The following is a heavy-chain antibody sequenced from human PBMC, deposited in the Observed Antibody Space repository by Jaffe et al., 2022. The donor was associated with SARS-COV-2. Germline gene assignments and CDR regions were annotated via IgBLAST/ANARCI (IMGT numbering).Heavy chain of an antibody. D-gene: IGHD4-17*01. CDR3: VKDREQTVARVMDV. J-gene: IGHJ6*02. CDR2: ITGSGGKI. V-gene: IGHV3-23*01. CDR1: GFTFRNYA. Sequence: EVQLLESGGGLLQPGGSLRLSCAASGFTFRNYAMNWVRQAPGKGPEWVSAITGSGGKIYYGDSVKGRFTISRDNSKNTLFLQMNSLRVEDTAVYYCVKDREQTVARVMDVWGQGTTVTVSS.